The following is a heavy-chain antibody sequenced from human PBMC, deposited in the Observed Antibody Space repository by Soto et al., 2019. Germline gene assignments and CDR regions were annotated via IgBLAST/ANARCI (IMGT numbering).Heavy chain of an antibody. V-gene: IGHV4-31*03. CDR1: GGSISSGAYY. CDR2: IYYSGST. CDR3: ARRALPQCINGVCYKDGFWDY. D-gene: IGHD2-8*01. Sequence: LSLTCTVSGGSISSGAYYWSWIRQHPGTGLEWIGYIYYSGSTYYNPSLKSRASISLDTSRNEFSLKLSSVAAADTAVYYCARRALPQCINGVCYKDGFWDYWGQGALVTVSS. J-gene: IGHJ4*02.